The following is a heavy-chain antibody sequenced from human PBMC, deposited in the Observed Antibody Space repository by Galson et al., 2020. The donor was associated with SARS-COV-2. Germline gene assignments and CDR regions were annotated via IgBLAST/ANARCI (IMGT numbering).Heavy chain of an antibody. CDR1: GGSFSGYY. CDR2: INHSGST. J-gene: IGHJ4*02. CDR3: ARHRGPQERGYSYGTFDY. Sequence: SQTLSLTCAVYGGSFSGYYWSWIRQPPGKGLEWIGEINHSGSTNYNPSLKSRVTISVDTSKNQFSLKLSSVTAADTAVYYCARHRGPQERGYSYGTFDYWGQGTLVTVSS. D-gene: IGHD5-18*01. V-gene: IGHV4-34*01.